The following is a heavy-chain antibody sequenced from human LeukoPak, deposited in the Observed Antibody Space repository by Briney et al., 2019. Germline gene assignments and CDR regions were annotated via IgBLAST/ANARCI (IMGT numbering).Heavy chain of an antibody. V-gene: IGHV1-18*01. CDR3: ARDALEGYSYGHWNY. CDR1: GYTFTSYG. D-gene: IGHD5-18*01. CDR2: ISAYNGNT. Sequence: ASVKVSCKASGYTFTSYGISWVRQAPGQGLEWMGWISAYNGNTNYAQKLQGRVTMTTDTSTSSAYMELRSLRSDDTAVYYCARDALEGYSYGHWNYWGQGTLVTVSS. J-gene: IGHJ4*02.